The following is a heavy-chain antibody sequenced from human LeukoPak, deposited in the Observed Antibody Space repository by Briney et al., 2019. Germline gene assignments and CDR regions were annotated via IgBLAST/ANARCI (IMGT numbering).Heavy chain of an antibody. Sequence: GGSLRLSCAASGFTFSSYWMSWVRQGPGKGLECVANIRPDGIEKNYVDSVKGRFTISRDNAQSSLSLQMNSLRDEDTAVYYCARYNTDWGCLDPWGQGTLVTVSS. V-gene: IGHV3-7*01. CDR3: ARYNTDWGCLDP. J-gene: IGHJ5*02. CDR2: IRPDGIEK. D-gene: IGHD3-9*01. CDR1: GFTFSSYW.